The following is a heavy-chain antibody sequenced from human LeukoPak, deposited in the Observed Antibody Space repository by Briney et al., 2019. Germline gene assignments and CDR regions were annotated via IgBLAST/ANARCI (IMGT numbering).Heavy chain of an antibody. CDR2: ITWNSLNV. CDR1: GFNFGDYA. Sequence: PGGSLRLSCTASGFNFGDYAMYWVRQAPGKGLEWVSGITWNSLNVGYADSVKGRFTISRDNAKNSLYLQMNTLTTEDTAFYYCAKCGTADSGAYYRGAFDPWGQGTLVTVSS. D-gene: IGHD3-22*01. V-gene: IGHV3-9*01. J-gene: IGHJ5*02. CDR3: AKCGTADSGAYYRGAFDP.